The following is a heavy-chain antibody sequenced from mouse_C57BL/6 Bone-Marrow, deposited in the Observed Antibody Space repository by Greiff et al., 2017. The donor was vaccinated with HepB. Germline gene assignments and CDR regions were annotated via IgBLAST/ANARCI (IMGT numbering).Heavy chain of an antibody. D-gene: IGHD2-12*01. V-gene: IGHV1-19*01. J-gene: IGHJ3*01. CDR2: INPYNGGT. CDR3: AIYYRGFAY. Sequence: EVQLQESGPVLVKPGASVKMSCKASGYTFTDYYMNWVKQSHGKSLEWIGVINPYNGGTSYNQKFKGKATLTVDKSSSTAYMELNSLTSEDSAVYYCAIYYRGFAYWGQVTLVTVSA. CDR1: GYTFTDYY.